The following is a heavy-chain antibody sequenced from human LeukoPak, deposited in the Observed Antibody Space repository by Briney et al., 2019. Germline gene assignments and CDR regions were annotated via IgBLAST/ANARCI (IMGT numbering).Heavy chain of an antibody. CDR2: IYYSGTT. Sequence: SETLSLTCTVSGASISAYYWSWIRQPPGKGLEWIGYIYYSGTTNYNPSLKSRVTMSVDTSKNQFSLNLSSVTAADTAVYYCARYLRSNWFDPWGQGTLVTVSS. J-gene: IGHJ5*02. V-gene: IGHV4-59*12. CDR3: ARYLRSNWFDP. CDR1: GASISAYY.